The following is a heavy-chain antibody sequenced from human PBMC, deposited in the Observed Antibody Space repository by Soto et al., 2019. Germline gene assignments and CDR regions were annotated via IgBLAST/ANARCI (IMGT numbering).Heavy chain of an antibody. V-gene: IGHV1-46*01. Sequence: GASVKVSCKASGDTFXSYYMHWVRQAPGQGLEWMGIINPSGGSTSYAQKFQGRVTMTRDTSTSTVYMELSSLRSEDTAVYYCARDFGVPDAFDIWGQGTMVTVSS. CDR1: GDTFXSYY. J-gene: IGHJ3*02. CDR3: ARDFGVPDAFDI. D-gene: IGHD3-3*01. CDR2: INPSGGST.